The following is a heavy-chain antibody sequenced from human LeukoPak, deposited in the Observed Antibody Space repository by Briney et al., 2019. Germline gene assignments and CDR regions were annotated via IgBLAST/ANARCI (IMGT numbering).Heavy chain of an antibody. D-gene: IGHD6-19*01. CDR1: GYTFASYY. J-gene: IGHJ5*02. Sequence: ASVKVSCKTSGYTFASYYIHWVRQAPGRGLEWMGIINPSGGSTRYAQKLEGRVTVTRDTSTSTVYMEVSSLRFEDTAVYYCAREYSSVGWFDPWGQGTLVTVSS. V-gene: IGHV1-46*04. CDR3: AREYSSVGWFDP. CDR2: INPSGGST.